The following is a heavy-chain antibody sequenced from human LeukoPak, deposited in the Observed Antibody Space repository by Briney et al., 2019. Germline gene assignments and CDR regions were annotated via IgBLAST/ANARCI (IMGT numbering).Heavy chain of an antibody. CDR2: ISYDGSNK. CDR3: ARDPSRGYFDWLLSATYDY. J-gene: IGHJ4*02. Sequence: SGGSLRLSCAASGFTFSSYAMHWVRQAPGKGLEWVAVISYDGSNKYYADSVKGRFTISRDNSKNTLYLQMNSLRAEDTAVYYCARDPSRGYFDWLLSATYDYWGQGTLVTVSS. CDR1: GFTFSSYA. D-gene: IGHD3-9*01. V-gene: IGHV3-30*04.